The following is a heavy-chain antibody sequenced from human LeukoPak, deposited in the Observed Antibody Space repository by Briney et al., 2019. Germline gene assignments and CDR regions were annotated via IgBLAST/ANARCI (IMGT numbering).Heavy chain of an antibody. Sequence: PSETLSLTCTVSGGSISSSSYYWGWIRQPPGKGLEWIGSIYYSGSTYYNPPLKSRVTISVDTSKNQFSLKLSSVTAADTAVYYCARHGHGNWFDPWGQGTLVTVSS. J-gene: IGHJ5*02. V-gene: IGHV4-39*01. CDR1: GGSISSSSYY. CDR3: ARHGHGNWFDP. CDR2: IYYSGST.